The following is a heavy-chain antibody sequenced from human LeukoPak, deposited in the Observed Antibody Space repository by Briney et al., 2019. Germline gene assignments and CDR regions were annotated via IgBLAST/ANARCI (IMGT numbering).Heavy chain of an antibody. CDR1: GGSISSSSYY. V-gene: IGHV4-39*01. J-gene: IGHJ4*02. CDR2: IYYSGST. CDR3: ARTRIAAAGTLKYYFDY. D-gene: IGHD6-13*01. Sequence: SETLSLTCTVSGGSISSSSYYWGWIRQPPGKGLEWIGSIYYSGSTYYNPSLKSRVTISVDTSKNQFSLKLSSVTAADTAVHYCARTRIAAAGTLKYYFDYWGQGTLVTVSS.